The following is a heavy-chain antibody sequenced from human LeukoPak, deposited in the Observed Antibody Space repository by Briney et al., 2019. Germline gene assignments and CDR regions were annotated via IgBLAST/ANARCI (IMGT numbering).Heavy chain of an antibody. J-gene: IGHJ4*02. Sequence: ASVRVSCKASGYTFTGYYMHWVRQAPGQGLEWMGWINPNTGGTNYAQKFQGRVTMTRDTTISTAYMELSRLTSDDTAVYYCASYPRYSSSPPFDYWGQGTLVTVYS. CDR1: GYTFTGYY. CDR2: INPNTGGT. D-gene: IGHD6-19*01. V-gene: IGHV1-2*02. CDR3: ASYPRYSSSPPFDY.